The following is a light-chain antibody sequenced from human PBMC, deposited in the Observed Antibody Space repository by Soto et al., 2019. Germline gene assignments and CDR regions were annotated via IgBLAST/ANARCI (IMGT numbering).Light chain of an antibody. Sequence: EIVLTQSPGTLSLSPGERATLSCRASQSVSSNYLAWYQQKPGQTPRLLIYGASSRATGIPDRFSGSGSGTDFTLTINRLEPEDFAVFYCQQYGSSPWMFGQGTKVEIK. J-gene: IGKJ1*01. V-gene: IGKV3-20*01. CDR3: QQYGSSPWM. CDR1: QSVSSNY. CDR2: GAS.